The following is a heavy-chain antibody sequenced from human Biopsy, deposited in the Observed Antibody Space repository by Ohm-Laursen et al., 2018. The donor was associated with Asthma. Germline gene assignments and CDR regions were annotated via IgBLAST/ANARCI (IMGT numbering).Heavy chain of an antibody. CDR1: GVSIRSYY. CDR3: AGFCSGGNCPDH. J-gene: IGHJ4*02. CDR2: IHYSGST. V-gene: IGHV4-59*01. Sequence: SETLSLTWTVSGVSIRSYYWTWIRQPPGKGLEWIGNIHYSGSTCSNPSLKSRVTISVDTPKKQISLRLSSVIAADTAVYYCAGFCSGGNCPDHWGQGTLVTVSS. D-gene: IGHD2-15*01.